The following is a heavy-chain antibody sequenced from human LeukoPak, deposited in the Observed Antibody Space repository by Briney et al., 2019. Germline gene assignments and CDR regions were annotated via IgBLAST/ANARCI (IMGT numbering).Heavy chain of an antibody. V-gene: IGHV1-2*02. Sequence: ASVKVSCKASGYSFTGYYIHWVRQAPGQGLEWMGWINPNSGGTNYGQKFQGRVTMTRDTSISTAYMELSRLRSDDTAVYYCARGDIVVLPAGIPHNWFDPWGQGTLVTVSS. CDR1: GYSFTGYY. CDR3: ARGDIVVLPAGIPHNWFDP. CDR2: INPNSGGT. D-gene: IGHD2-2*02. J-gene: IGHJ5*02.